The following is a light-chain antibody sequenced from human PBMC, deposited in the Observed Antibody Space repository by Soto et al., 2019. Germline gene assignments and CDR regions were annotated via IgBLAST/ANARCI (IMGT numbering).Light chain of an antibody. J-gene: IGLJ1*01. CDR3: SSYTNINTRACV. CDR1: SGDIGSYNR. Sequence: QSVLTQPASVSGSPGQSITISCTGTSGDIGSYNRVSWYEQHPGKAPKLIIYEVTDRPSGVSNRFSVSKSGNTASLTISGLQAEDEAEYYCSSYTNINTRACVFGTGTKVTVL. V-gene: IGLV2-14*01. CDR2: EVT.